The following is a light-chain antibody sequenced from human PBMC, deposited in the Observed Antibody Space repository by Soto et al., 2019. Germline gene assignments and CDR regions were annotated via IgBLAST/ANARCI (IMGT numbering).Light chain of an antibody. J-gene: IGKJ4*01. Sequence: EIVLTQSPATLSLSPGERATLSCRASQSISSHLAWYQQKPGQAPRLLIYDASNRAPGIPARFSGSGSGTDFSLSISGLEPEDFAVYYCQQRSNWPLSFGGGTKVEIK. CDR2: DAS. CDR3: QQRSNWPLS. CDR1: QSISSH. V-gene: IGKV3-11*01.